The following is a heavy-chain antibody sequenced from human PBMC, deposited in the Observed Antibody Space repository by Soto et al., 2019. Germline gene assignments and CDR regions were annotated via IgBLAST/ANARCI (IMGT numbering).Heavy chain of an antibody. Sequence: QITLKESGPTLVKPTQTLTLTCTFSGFSLSTSGVGVGWIRQPPGKALEWLALIYWDDDKRYSPSLKSRLTITKDTSKNQVVLTMTNMDPVDTATYYGAHRPRVGVVVVAAPWGNWFDPWGQGTLVTVSS. V-gene: IGHV2-5*02. CDR3: AHRPRVGVVVVAAPWGNWFDP. CDR1: GFSLSTSGVG. CDR2: IYWDDDK. J-gene: IGHJ5*02. D-gene: IGHD2-15*01.